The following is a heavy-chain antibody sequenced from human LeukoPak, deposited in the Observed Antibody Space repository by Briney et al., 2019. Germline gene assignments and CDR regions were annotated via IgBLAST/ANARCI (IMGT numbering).Heavy chain of an antibody. Sequence: ASVKVSCKASGYTFTSYGISWVRQAPGQGLEWMGWISAYNGNTNYAQKLQGRVTMTTDTSTSTAYMELRSLRSDDTAVYYCARDVGKFRSGYYGYVYWGQGTLVTVSS. CDR2: ISAYNGNT. V-gene: IGHV1-18*01. J-gene: IGHJ4*02. CDR1: GYTFTSYG. D-gene: IGHD3-3*01. CDR3: ARDVGKFRSGYYGYVY.